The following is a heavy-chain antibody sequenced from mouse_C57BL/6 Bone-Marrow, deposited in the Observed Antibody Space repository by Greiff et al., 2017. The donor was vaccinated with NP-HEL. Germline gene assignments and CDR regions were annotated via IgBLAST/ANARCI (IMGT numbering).Heavy chain of an antibody. V-gene: IGHV1-64*01. CDR1: GYTFTSYW. J-gene: IGHJ3*01. D-gene: IGHD3-1*01. Sequence: VQLKQPGAELVKPGASVKLSCKASGYTFTSYWMHWVKQRPGQGLEWIGMIHPNSGSTNYNEKFKSKATLTVDKSSSTAYMQLSSLTSEDSAVYYCARRGLLTSFAYWGQGTLVTVSA. CDR2: IHPNSGST. CDR3: ARRGLLTSFAY.